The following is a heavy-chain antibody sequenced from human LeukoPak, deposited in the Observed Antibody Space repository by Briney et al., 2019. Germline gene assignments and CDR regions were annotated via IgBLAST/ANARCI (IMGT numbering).Heavy chain of an antibody. CDR2: IKFDGSEK. V-gene: IGHV3-7*03. J-gene: IGHJ4*02. Sequence: GGSLRLSCAVSGFTFNRYWLGWVRQAPGKGLEWVANIKFDGSEKYYEDSLKGRLTISRDNAKNSLYLQINSLRVEDTATYYCVRLDEAFEYWGRGTLVTVSS. CDR3: VRLDEAFEY. D-gene: IGHD2-2*03. CDR1: GFTFNRYW.